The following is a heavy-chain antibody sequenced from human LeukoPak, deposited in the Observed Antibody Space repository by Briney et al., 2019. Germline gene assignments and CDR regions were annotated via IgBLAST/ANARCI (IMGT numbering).Heavy chain of an antibody. D-gene: IGHD6-6*01. J-gene: IGHJ4*02. CDR3: AKVPLVPQQLARYYFDY. CDR1: GFTFSTYA. V-gene: IGHV3-23*01. CDR2: ISGSGGST. Sequence: GGSLRLSCAASGFTFSTYAMSWVRQAPGKGLEWVSAISGSGGSTWYADSVKGRLTIPRDNSKNTLYLQMNSLRAEDTAIYYCAKVPLVPQQLARYYFDYWGQGTLVTVSS.